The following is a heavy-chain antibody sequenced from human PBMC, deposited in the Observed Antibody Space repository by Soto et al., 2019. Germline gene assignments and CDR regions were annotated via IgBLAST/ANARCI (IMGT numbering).Heavy chain of an antibody. J-gene: IGHJ4*02. D-gene: IGHD4-17*01. CDR1: GGSFSGYY. V-gene: IGHV4-34*01. Sequence: QVQLQQWGAGLLKPSETLSLTCAVYGGSFSGYYWSWIRQPPGKGLEWIGEINHSGSTNYNPSLKSRVTISVDTSKNQFSLKLSSVTAADTAVYYCARGKDYGGPGGYWGQGTLVTVS. CDR3: ARGKDYGGPGGY. CDR2: INHSGST.